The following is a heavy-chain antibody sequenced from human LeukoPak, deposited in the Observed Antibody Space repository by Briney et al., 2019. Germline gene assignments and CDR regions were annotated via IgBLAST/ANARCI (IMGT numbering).Heavy chain of an antibody. CDR3: ARGRSSGSYYFDY. CDR1: GASFSNDY. Sequence: TCTVSGASFSNDYWSWVRQAPGQGLEWMGWISAYNGNTNYAQKLQGRVTMTTDTSTSTAYMELRSLRSDDTAVYYCARGRSSGSYYFDYWGQGTLVTVSS. CDR2: ISAYNGNT. V-gene: IGHV1-18*04. D-gene: IGHD6-19*01. J-gene: IGHJ4*02.